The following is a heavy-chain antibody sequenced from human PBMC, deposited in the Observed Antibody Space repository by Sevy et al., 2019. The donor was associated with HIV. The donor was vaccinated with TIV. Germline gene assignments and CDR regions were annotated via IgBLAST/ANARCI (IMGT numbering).Heavy chain of an antibody. CDR3: SRDPTYYDFWSGYYTGWFDP. CDR2: IWYEESNK. J-gene: IGHJ5*02. Sequence: GGYLRLSCAVSGFTFSSYGMHWVRQAPGKGLKWVAGIWYEESNKYYADSVKGRFTVSRDNSKNTLYLQMNSLRAEDTAVYYCSRDPTYYDFWSGYYTGWFDPWGQGTLVTVSS. CDR1: GFTFSSYG. D-gene: IGHD3-3*01. V-gene: IGHV3-33*01.